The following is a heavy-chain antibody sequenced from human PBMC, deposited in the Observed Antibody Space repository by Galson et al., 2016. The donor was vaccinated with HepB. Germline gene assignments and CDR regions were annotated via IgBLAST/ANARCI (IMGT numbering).Heavy chain of an antibody. CDR1: GFNFNTFW. D-gene: IGHD5-12*01. V-gene: IGHV3-74*01. J-gene: IGHJ4*02. CDR2: IDTDGRIT. Sequence: SLRLSCAASGFNFNTFWMHWVRQVPGNGLVWVSRIDTDGRITNYADPVRGRFTISRDNTKNTLFLQMNSLRAEDTAVYYCARDLGGYGGYWGQGTLVTVSS. CDR3: ARDLGGYGGY.